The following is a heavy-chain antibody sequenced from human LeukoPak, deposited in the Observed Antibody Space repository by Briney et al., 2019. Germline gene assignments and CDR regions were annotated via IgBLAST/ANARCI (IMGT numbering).Heavy chain of an antibody. CDR1: GFTFSTYS. CDR2: ISSSSSYM. CDR3: ARVTVLLWFGETSDYYYMDV. J-gene: IGHJ6*03. Sequence: PGGSLRFSCAASGFTFSTYSMNWVRRAPGKGLEWVSSISSSSSYMYYADSVKGRFTISRDNAKNSLYLQMNSLRAEDTAVYYCARVTVLLWFGETSDYYYMDVWGKGTTVTVSS. V-gene: IGHV3-21*01. D-gene: IGHD3-10*01.